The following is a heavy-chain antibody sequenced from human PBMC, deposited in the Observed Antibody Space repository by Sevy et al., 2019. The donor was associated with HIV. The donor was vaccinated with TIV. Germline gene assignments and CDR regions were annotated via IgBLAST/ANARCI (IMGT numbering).Heavy chain of an antibody. CDR2: ISWNSGSI. CDR3: AKDMSLTTVVIPAGGHDAFDI. CDR1: GFTFDDYA. D-gene: IGHD4-17*01. V-gene: IGHV3-9*01. Sequence: GGSLRLSCAASGFTFDDYAMHWVRQAPGKGLEWVSGISWNSGSIGYADSVKGRFTISRDNAKNSLYLQMNSLRAEDTALDYCAKDMSLTTVVIPAGGHDAFDIWGQGTMVTVSS. J-gene: IGHJ3*02.